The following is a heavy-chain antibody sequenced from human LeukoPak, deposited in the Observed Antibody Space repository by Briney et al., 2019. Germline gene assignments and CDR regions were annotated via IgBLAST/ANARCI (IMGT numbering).Heavy chain of an antibody. CDR1: GFTVSSNY. V-gene: IGHV3-53*01. CDR3: ARGLSGSYHYFDY. CDR2: VYSGGST. J-gene: IGHJ4*02. Sequence: GGSLRLSCAVSGFTVSSNYMSWVRQAPGKGLEWVSVVYSGGSTYYADSVKGRFTISRDNSKNTLYLQVNSLRAEDTAVYYCARGLSGSYHYFDYWGQGTLVTVSS. D-gene: IGHD1-26*01.